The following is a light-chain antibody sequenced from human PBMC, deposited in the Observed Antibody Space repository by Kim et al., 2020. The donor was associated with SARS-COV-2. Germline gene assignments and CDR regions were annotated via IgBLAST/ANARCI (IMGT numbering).Light chain of an antibody. CDR3: CSYSVSSTFV. V-gene: IGLV2-23*02. J-gene: IGLJ1*01. CDR1: SSDVGSYNL. CDR2: EVS. Sequence: GQSITISCTGTSSDVGSYNLVSWYQQYPGKAPKLMIYEVSKRTSGVSNRFSGSKSGNTASLTISGLQAEDEADYYCCSYSVSSTFVFGTGTKVTVL.